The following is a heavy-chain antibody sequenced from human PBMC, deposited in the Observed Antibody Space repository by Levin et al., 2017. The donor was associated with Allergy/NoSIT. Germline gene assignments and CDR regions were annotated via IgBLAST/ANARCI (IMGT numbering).Heavy chain of an antibody. Sequence: GGSLRLSCAASGFTFDDYAMHWVRQAPGKGLEWVSGISWNSGSIGYADSVKGRFTISRDNAKNSLYLQMNSLRAEDTALYYCAKDILMRRRGPGGVGMDWGQGTLVTVSS. CDR2: ISWNSGSI. V-gene: IGHV3-9*01. J-gene: IGHJ4*02. D-gene: IGHD3-10*01. CDR1: GFTFDDYA. CDR3: AKDILMRRRGPGGVGMD.